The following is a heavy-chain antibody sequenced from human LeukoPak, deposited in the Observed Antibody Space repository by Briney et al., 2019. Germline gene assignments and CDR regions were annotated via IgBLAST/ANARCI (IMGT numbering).Heavy chain of an antibody. D-gene: IGHD5-18*01. V-gene: IGHV4-34*01. CDR2: INHSGST. CDR3: ARGRDGYSYGYGNWFDP. Sequence: PSETLSLTCAVYGGSFSGYYWSWIRQPPGKGLEWIGEINHSGSTNYNPSLKSRVTISVDTSKNQFSLKLSSVTAADTAVYYCARGRDGYSYGYGNWFDPWGQGTLVTVSS. CDR1: GGSFSGYY. J-gene: IGHJ5*02.